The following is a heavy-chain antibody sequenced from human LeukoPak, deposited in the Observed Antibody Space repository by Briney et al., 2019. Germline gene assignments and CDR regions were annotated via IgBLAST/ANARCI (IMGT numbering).Heavy chain of an antibody. J-gene: IGHJ4*02. V-gene: IGHV4-39*01. Sequence: SETLSLTCAVSSGSIISSTYYWGWIRQPPGKGLEWTGIIYYNGNTYYNPSLKSRVTISVDTSKNQFSLKLSSVTAADTAVYYCTQWLDCWGQGTLVTVSS. CDR3: TQWLDC. CDR2: IYYNGNT. CDR1: SGSIISSTYY. D-gene: IGHD6-19*01.